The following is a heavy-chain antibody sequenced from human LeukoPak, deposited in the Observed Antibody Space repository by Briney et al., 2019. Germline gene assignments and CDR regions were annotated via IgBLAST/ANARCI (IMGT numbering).Heavy chain of an antibody. J-gene: IGHJ6*03. D-gene: IGHD6-19*01. CDR2: IYTSGST. Sequence: SETLSLTRTVSGGSISSYYWSWIRQPAGKGLEWIGRIYTSGSTNYNPSLKSRVTMSVDTSKNQFSLKLSSVTAADTAVYYCARVREAVAAKYYYYYYMDVWGKGTTVTVSS. CDR3: ARVREAVAAKYYYYYYMDV. CDR1: GGSISSYY. V-gene: IGHV4-4*07.